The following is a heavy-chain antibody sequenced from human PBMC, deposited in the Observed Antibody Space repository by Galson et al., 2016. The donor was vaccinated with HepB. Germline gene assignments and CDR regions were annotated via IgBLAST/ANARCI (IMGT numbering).Heavy chain of an antibody. J-gene: IGHJ4*02. V-gene: IGHV3-33*01. CDR3: ASGSHGGFYFEY. Sequence: SLRLSCAASGFTFSGYGMHWVRQAPGKALEWVAHIWYDGTNENYADSVKGRFTISRDNSKNTLYLQMNSLRAEDAAVYFCASGSHGGFYFEYWGQGTLVTVSS. CDR2: IWYDGTNE. CDR1: GFTFSGYG. D-gene: IGHD3-16*01.